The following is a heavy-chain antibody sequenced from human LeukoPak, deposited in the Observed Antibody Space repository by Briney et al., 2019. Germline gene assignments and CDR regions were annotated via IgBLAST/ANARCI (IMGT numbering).Heavy chain of an antibody. CDR2: ISSSSSTL. J-gene: IGHJ6*02. Sequence: GGSLRLSCAASGFTFSSYSMNWVRQAPGKGLEWVSYISSSSSTLYYADSVKGRFTISRDNAKNSLYLQMNSLRAEDTAVYYCARVREYSSSWPYYYYYGMDVWGQGTTVTVSS. CDR1: GFTFSSYS. V-gene: IGHV3-48*01. CDR3: ARVREYSSSWPYYYYYGMDV. D-gene: IGHD6-13*01.